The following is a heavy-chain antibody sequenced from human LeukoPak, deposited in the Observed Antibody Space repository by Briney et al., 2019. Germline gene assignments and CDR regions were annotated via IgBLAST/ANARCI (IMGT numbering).Heavy chain of an antibody. V-gene: IGHV3-23*01. CDR3: AKDALLGSWHHSSGYTH. J-gene: IGHJ4*02. Sequence: GGSLRLSCAASGFTFSSYAMSWVRQAPGKGLEWVSTISGTGGSTYYADSVKGRFTISRDNSKSTLYLQMNSLRAEDTAVYYCAKDALLGSWHHSSGYTHWGQGTLVTVSS. D-gene: IGHD3-22*01. CDR2: ISGTGGST. CDR1: GFTFSSYA.